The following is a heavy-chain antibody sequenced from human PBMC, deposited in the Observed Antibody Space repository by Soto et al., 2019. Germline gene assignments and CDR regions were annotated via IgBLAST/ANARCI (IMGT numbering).Heavy chain of an antibody. CDR3: ARGPYDGFDV. V-gene: IGHV4-59*01. J-gene: IGHJ3*01. CDR1: GGSIGRNY. Sequence: SETLSLTCTVSGGSIGRNYWSWIRQPPGKGLQWIGYIYYSGTTDYNPSLKSRVTMSVDTSKMQFSLRLTSVTAADTAVYYCARGPYDGFDVWGQGTMVTVS. CDR2: IYYSGTT.